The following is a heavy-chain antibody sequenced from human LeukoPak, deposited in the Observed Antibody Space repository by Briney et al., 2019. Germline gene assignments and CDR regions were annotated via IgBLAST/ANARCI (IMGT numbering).Heavy chain of an antibody. Sequence: GGSLRLSCAASGITFSKYGMSWVRQAPGKGLEWVANINQDGSAQYYVDSVKGRFTISRDNAKNSLSLQMNSLRAEDTAVYYCARNPNKGAFDIWGQGTMVTVSS. D-gene: IGHD1/OR15-1a*01. V-gene: IGHV3-7*01. CDR1: GITFSKYG. J-gene: IGHJ3*02. CDR3: ARNPNKGAFDI. CDR2: INQDGSAQ.